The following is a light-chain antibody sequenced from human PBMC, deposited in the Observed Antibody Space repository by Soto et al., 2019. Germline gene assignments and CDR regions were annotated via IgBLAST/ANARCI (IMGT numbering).Light chain of an antibody. CDR1: QDISNY. CDR3: QQYDNLPFT. Sequence: DIQMTQSPSSLSASVGDRVTITCQASQDISNYLNWYQQKPGKAPKLLIYDASNLETGVPSRFSGSGSGTDFTLNISSLQPEDIATYYCQQYDNLPFTFGPGTKVDIK. CDR2: DAS. J-gene: IGKJ3*01. V-gene: IGKV1-33*01.